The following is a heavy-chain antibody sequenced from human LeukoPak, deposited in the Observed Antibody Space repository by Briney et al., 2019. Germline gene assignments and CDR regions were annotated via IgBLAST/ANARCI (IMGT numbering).Heavy chain of an antibody. J-gene: IGHJ4*02. CDR3: ARRAYSTAYWKHFDS. V-gene: IGHV4-39*01. Sequence: PGGSLRLSCAASGFTFSSYSMNWVRQGPGKGREWIGSIYYHENTYYNSSLKSRVTISVDTSKNQFSLKLNSVTAADTAVYFCARRAYSTAYWKHFDSWGQGTLVTVSS. D-gene: IGHD1-1*01. CDR1: GFTFSSYSMN. CDR2: IYYHENT.